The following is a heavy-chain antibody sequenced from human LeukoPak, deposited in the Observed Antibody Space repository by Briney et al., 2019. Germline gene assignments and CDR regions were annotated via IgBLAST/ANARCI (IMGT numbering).Heavy chain of an antibody. CDR2: IYYSGRT. CDR3: ARHPGITAAGTGFDI. V-gene: IGHV4-39*01. D-gene: IGHD6-13*01. J-gene: IGHJ3*02. Sequence: SETLSLTCTVSGGSISSSTYYWGWIRPPPGKGLEWIGSIYYSGRTYYNPSLKSRLTISVDTSKNQFSLKLNSVTAADTAVYYCARHPGITAAGTGFDIWGQGTMVTVSS. CDR1: GGSISSSTYY.